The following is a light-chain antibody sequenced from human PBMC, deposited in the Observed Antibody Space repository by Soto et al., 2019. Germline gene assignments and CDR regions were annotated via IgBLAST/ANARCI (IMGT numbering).Light chain of an antibody. CDR2: GAS. J-gene: IGKJ5*01. CDR1: QSISSN. CDR3: QQRNVWPPIT. Sequence: EIVITQSPATLSVSPGERATLSCWASQSISSNLAWYQQKAGQAPRLLIYGASTRATGIPARFGGSRSGTEFTLTINNLEPEDFAVYYCQQRNVWPPITFGQGTRREIK. V-gene: IGKV3-15*01.